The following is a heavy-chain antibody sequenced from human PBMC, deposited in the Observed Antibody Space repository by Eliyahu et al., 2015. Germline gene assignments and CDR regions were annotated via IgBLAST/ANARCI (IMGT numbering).Heavy chain of an antibody. CDR2: ISGSDTTT. CDR1: GFVFSXYY. D-gene: IGHD3-16*01. V-gene: IGHV3-11*04. Sequence: QEQLVEAGGGLVKPGGSLRLSCAASGFVFSXYYMSWXRXAPGKGLEWVSYISGSDTTTNYAASVRGRFTISRDNAAKSLFLQMTSLRAEDTAVYYCARFGGVGSYHYYGVEVWGQGTTVTVSS. J-gene: IGHJ6*02. CDR3: ARFGGVGSYHYYGVEV.